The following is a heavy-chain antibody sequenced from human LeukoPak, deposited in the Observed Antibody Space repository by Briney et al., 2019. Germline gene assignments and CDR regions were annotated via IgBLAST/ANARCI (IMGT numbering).Heavy chain of an antibody. CDR3: ARDSGLAF. V-gene: IGHV3-7*01. CDR2: IKEDGSGK. J-gene: IGHJ4*02. D-gene: IGHD2-21*01. Sequence: GGSLRLSCVASGFTFSSYWMSWVRQAPGKGLEWVANIKEDGSGKYYVDSVKGRFTISRDNAKNSLYLQMNSLRAEDTAVYYCARDSGLAFWGQGTLVIVSS. CDR1: GFTFSSYW.